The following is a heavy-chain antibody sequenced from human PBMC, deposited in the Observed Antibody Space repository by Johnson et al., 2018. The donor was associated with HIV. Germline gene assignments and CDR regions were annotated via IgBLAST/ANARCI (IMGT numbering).Heavy chain of an antibody. D-gene: IGHD4/OR15-4a*01. CDR2: IWYDGSNK. CDR3: ARVKNVGTIDAFDI. CDR1: GFTFSSYG. V-gene: IGHV3-33*03. Sequence: VQLVESGGGVVQPGRSLRLSCAASGFTFSSYGMHWVRQAPGKGLEWVAVIWYDGSNKYYADSVKGRFTISRDNAKNSLYLQMNSLRAEDTAVYYCARVKNVGTIDAFDIWGQGTMVTVSS. J-gene: IGHJ3*02.